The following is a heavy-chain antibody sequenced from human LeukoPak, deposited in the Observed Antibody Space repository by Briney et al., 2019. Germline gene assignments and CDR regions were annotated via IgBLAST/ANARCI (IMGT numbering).Heavy chain of an antibody. V-gene: IGHV1-2*04. CDR1: GYTFTGYY. J-gene: IGHJ5*02. CDR3: ARGLCSGGSCYVGYNWFDP. CDR2: INPNSSGT. Sequence: ASVKVSCKASGYTFTGYYMHWVRQAPGQGLEWMGWINPNSSGTNYAQKFQGWVTMTRDTSISTAYMELSRLRSDDTAVYYCARGLCSGGSCYVGYNWFDPWGQGTLVTVSS. D-gene: IGHD2-15*01.